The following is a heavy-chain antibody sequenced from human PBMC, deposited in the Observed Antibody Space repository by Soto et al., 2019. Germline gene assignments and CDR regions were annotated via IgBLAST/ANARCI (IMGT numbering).Heavy chain of an antibody. CDR2: VSSDGSGK. D-gene: IGHD3-22*01. V-gene: IGHV3-30*18. CDR1: GFTFSSFG. Sequence: GGSLSLSCSASGFTFSSFGMHWLRQAPGKGLEWVAVVSSDGSGKFYVDSVKGRFIISRDNTKNTLYLEMNNMRVDDTAVYFCAKDKERLQTYYHFWGQGTLVTVSS. J-gene: IGHJ4*02. CDR3: AKDKERLQTYYHF.